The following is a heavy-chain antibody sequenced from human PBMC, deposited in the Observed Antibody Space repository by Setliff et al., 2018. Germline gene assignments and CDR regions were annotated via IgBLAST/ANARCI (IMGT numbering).Heavy chain of an antibody. CDR1: GFTFSTYR. Sequence: GSLRLSCAASGFTFSTYRLHWVRQAPGKGLEWVAAIWDDGVKKYHADSVKGRFTISRDNSKNTLYLQMDSLRPEDTAVYYCARTCSGSGCYAGLESWGQGTPVTVSS. CDR2: IWDDGVKK. D-gene: IGHD2-15*01. J-gene: IGHJ4*02. CDR3: ARTCSGSGCYAGLES. V-gene: IGHV3-33*08.